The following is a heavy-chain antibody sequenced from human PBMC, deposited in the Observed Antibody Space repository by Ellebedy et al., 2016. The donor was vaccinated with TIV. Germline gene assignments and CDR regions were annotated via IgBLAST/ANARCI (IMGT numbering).Heavy chain of an antibody. V-gene: IGHV4-39*01. Sequence: SETLSLXXSVSGGSISSSNYYWGWIRQPPGKGLEWIGTIFYTGTTYYNPSLKSRVTISVDTSKNEFSLKLSSVTAADTAVYYCARCGSGRYYNVPLDYWGQGTLVTVSS. J-gene: IGHJ4*02. CDR1: GGSISSSNYY. D-gene: IGHD3-10*01. CDR3: ARCGSGRYYNVPLDY. CDR2: IFYTGTT.